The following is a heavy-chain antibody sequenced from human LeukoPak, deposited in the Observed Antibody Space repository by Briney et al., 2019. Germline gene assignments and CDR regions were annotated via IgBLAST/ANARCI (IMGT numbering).Heavy chain of an antibody. CDR1: GFTFSSYA. J-gene: IGHJ4*02. CDR2: ISYDGSNK. CDR3: ASLLTPPDSSSWSNFDY. V-gene: IGHV3-30-3*01. D-gene: IGHD6-13*01. Sequence: PGGSLRLSCAASGFTFSSYAMHWVRQAPGKGLEWVAVISYDGSNKYYADSVKGRFTISRDNSKNTLYLQMNSLRAEDTAVYYCASLLTPPDSSSWSNFDYWGQGTLVTVSS.